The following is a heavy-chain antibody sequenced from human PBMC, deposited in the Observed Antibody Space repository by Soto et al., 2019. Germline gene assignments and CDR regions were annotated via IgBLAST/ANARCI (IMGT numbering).Heavy chain of an antibody. CDR1: GGSISSYY. J-gene: IGHJ4*02. CDR2: IYYSGST. V-gene: IGHV4-59*08. Sequence: QVQLQELGPGLVKPSETLSLTCTVSGGSISSYYWSWIRQPPGKGLEWIGYIYYSGSTNYNPSLKSRVTLSVDTSKNPVSLKLSFVTAADTAVYYCARRWGWSVDYWGQGTLVTVSS. CDR3: ARRWGWSVDY. D-gene: IGHD6-19*01.